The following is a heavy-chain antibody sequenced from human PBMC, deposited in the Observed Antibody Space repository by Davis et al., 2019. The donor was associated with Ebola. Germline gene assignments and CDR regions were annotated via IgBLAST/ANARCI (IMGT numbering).Heavy chain of an antibody. CDR3: ARADYGDYYGMDV. D-gene: IGHD4-17*01. CDR1: GYIFTSYR. J-gene: IGHJ6*02. Sequence: ASVQVSCKASGYIFTSYRINWIRPAPGQGLEWMGWIGIYNLKTHYAQKFQGRVSLTTDTTSTAYMELRRLRSDDTAVYYCARADYGDYYGMDVWGQGTTVTVSS. CDR2: IGIYNLKT. V-gene: IGHV1-18*01.